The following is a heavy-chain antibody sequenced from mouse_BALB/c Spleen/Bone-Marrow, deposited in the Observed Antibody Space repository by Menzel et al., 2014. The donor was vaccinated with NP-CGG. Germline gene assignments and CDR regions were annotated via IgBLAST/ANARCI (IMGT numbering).Heavy chain of an antibody. V-gene: IGHV1-7*01. CDR2: INPSTDYT. CDR1: GYTFTSYW. J-gene: IGHJ3*01. CDR3: ARRAYGGSYGFAY. D-gene: IGHD1-1*01. Sequence: VQLQESGAELAKPGASPKMSCKASGYTFTSYWMHWVKQRPGQGLEWIGYINPSTDYTEYNQKFKDKATLTADKSSSTAFMQLSSLTSEDSAVYYCARRAYGGSYGFAYWGQGTLVTVSA.